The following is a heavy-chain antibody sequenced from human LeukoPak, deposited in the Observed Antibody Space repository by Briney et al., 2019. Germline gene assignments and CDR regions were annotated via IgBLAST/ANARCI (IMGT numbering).Heavy chain of an antibody. D-gene: IGHD6-19*01. J-gene: IGHJ4*02. CDR1: GGSISSYY. Sequence: SETLSLTCTVSGGSISSYYWSWIRQPPGKGLEWIGYIYYSGSTNYNPSLKSRVTISVDTSKNQFSLKLSSVTAADTAVYYCARASSRSIAVAGDFDYWGQGTLVTVSS. CDR2: IYYSGST. CDR3: ARASSRSIAVAGDFDY. V-gene: IGHV4-59*08.